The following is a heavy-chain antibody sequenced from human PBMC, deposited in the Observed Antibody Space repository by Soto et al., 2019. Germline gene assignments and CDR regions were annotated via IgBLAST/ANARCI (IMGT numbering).Heavy chain of an antibody. D-gene: IGHD1-1*01. CDR2: IYYSGST. CDR3: ARRGQLELTHYYGMDV. V-gene: IGHV4-39*01. J-gene: IGHJ6*02. Sequence: PSETLSLTCTVSGGSISSSSYYWGWIRQPPGKGLEWIGSIYYSGSTYYNPSLKSRVTISVDTSKNQFSLKLSSVTAADTAVYYCARRGQLELTHYYGMDVWGQGTTVTVSS. CDR1: GGSISSSSYY.